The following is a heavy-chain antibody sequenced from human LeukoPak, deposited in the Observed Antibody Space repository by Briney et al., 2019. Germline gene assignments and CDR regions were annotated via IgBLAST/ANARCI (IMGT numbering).Heavy chain of an antibody. D-gene: IGHD3-22*01. CDR3: ALPSEYYYDSSGYSSPFDY. CDR2: IIPIFGTA. Sequence: SVKVSCKASGGTFSSYAISWVRQAPGQGLEWMGGIIPIFGTANYAQKFQGRVTITADESTSTAYMELSSLRSEDTAVYYCALPSEYYYDSSGYSSPFDYWGQGTLVTVSS. J-gene: IGHJ4*02. V-gene: IGHV1-69*13. CDR1: GGTFSSYA.